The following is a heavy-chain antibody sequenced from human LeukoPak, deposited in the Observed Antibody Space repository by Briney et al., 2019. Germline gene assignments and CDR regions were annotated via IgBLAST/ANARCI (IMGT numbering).Heavy chain of an antibody. CDR2: IYHSGST. CDR1: GGSISSGGYY. Sequence: SETLSLTCTVSGGSISSGGYYWSWIRQPPGKGLEWIGYIYHSGSTYYNPSLKSRVTISVDRSMNQFSLKLSSVTAADTAVYYCARGTYYDFWSGQGLIDYWGPGTLVTVSS. CDR3: ARGTYYDFWSGQGLIDY. J-gene: IGHJ4*02. D-gene: IGHD3-3*01. V-gene: IGHV4-30-2*01.